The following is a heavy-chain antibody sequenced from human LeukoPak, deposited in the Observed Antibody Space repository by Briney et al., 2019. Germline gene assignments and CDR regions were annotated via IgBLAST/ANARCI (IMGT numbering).Heavy chain of an antibody. Sequence: PGGSLRLSCAASGFDLSRNGMHWVRQAPGKGLEWVSFIRYDGSKTFYGDSVTGRFTISRDNSKNTLYLQMNSLRAEDTAVYYCARAMYSGSSLIDYWGQGTLVTVSS. CDR1: GFDLSRNG. J-gene: IGHJ4*02. CDR2: IRYDGSKT. D-gene: IGHD1-26*01. CDR3: ARAMYSGSSLIDY. V-gene: IGHV3-30*02.